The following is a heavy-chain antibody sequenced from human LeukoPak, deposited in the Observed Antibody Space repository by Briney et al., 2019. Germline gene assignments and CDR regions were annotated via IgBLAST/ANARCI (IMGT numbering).Heavy chain of an antibody. D-gene: IGHD3-16*01. J-gene: IGHJ4*02. CDR2: IIPMYGTA. V-gene: IGHV1-69*13. CDR1: GGTFNSHA. CDR3: ARDLDGEMITFGGVKGY. Sequence: SVKVSCKASGGTFNSHAISWVRQAPGQGLEWMGGIIPMYGTASYAQKFQGRLTITAEDSTSTAHMELSSLRSEDTAVYFCARDLDGEMITFGGVKGYWGQGTLVPVSS.